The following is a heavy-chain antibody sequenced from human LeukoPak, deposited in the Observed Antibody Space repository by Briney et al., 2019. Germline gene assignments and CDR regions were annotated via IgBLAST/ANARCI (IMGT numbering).Heavy chain of an antibody. D-gene: IGHD6-13*01. Sequence: PGGSLRLSCAASGFTFTSYGVSWVRQAPGKGLEWVSTITGSGGSTYYADSVKGRFTISRDNSKNTLFLQMNSLRAEDTAIYYCAKLTGSSWYGAGDYWGQGTLVTVSS. CDR1: GFTFTSYG. V-gene: IGHV3-23*01. J-gene: IGHJ4*02. CDR3: AKLTGSSWYGAGDY. CDR2: ITGSGGST.